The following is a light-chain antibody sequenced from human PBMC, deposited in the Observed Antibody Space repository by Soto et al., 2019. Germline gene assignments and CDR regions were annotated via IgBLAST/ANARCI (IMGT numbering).Light chain of an antibody. CDR3: QQSFVSPYT. CDR1: QTVNSY. CDR2: AAS. V-gene: IGKV1-39*01. J-gene: IGKJ2*01. Sequence: DIQMTQSPSSLSASITDRVTITCRASQTVNSYLNWYHQKPGKAPKLLISAASTLQSGVPSRFSASGSGTDFSLTISSLRVEDLGTYYCQQSFVSPYTFGQGTKVDIK.